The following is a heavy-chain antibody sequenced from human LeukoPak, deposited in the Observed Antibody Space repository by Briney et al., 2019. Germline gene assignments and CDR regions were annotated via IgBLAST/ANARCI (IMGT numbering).Heavy chain of an antibody. CDR1: GYTFTGYY. V-gene: IGHV1-18*04. CDR3: ARARYRIAAAGSYYYYYYMDV. D-gene: IGHD6-13*01. Sequence: ASVKVSCKASGYTFTGYYMHWVRQAPGQGLEWMGWISAYNGNTNYAQKLQGRVTMTTDTSTSTAYMELRSLRSDDTAVYYCARARYRIAAAGSYYYYYYMDVWGKGTTVTVSS. J-gene: IGHJ6*03. CDR2: ISAYNGNT.